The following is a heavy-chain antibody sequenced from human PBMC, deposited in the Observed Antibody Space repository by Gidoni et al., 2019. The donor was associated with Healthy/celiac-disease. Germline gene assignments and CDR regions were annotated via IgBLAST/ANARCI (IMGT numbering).Heavy chain of an antibody. CDR2: IMWNSGSI. CDR1: GFTFDDYA. CDR3: AKGAGDIVVVPAAIRYYYYYMDV. Sequence: EVQLVESGGGLVQPGRSLRLSCAASGFTFDDYAMHWVRQAPGKGLEWVSGIMWNSGSIGYADSVKGRFTISRDNAKNSLYLQMNSLRAEDTALYYCAKGAGDIVVVPAAIRYYYYYMDVWGKGTTVTVSS. D-gene: IGHD2-2*02. V-gene: IGHV3-9*01. J-gene: IGHJ6*03.